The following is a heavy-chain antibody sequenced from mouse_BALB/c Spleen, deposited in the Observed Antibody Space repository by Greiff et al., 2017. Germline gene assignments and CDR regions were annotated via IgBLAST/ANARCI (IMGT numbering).Heavy chain of an antibody. CDR1: GFTFSSYA. D-gene: IGHD2-3*01. V-gene: IGHV5-6-5*01. J-gene: IGHJ3*01. CDR3: ARGQDGYYVSWFAY. Sequence: EVKVVESGGGLVKPGGSLKLSCAASGFTFSSYAMSWVRQTPEKRLEWVASISSGGSTYYPDSVKGRFTISRDNARNILYLQMSSLRSEDTAMYYCARGQDGYYVSWFAYWGQGTLVTVSA. CDR2: ISSGGST.